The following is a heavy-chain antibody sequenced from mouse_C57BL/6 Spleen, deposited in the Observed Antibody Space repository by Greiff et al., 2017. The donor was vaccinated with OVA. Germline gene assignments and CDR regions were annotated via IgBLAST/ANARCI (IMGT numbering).Heavy chain of an antibody. CDR3: ANSGPYAMDY. CDR2: INPYNGGT. J-gene: IGHJ4*01. V-gene: IGHV1-19*01. Sequence: EVKLMESGPVLVKPGASVKMSCKASGYTFTDYYMNWVKQSHGKSLEWIGVINPYNGGTSYNQKFKGKATLTVDKSSSTAYIELNSLSSEDSAVYYCANSGPYAMDYWGQGTSVTVSS. CDR1: GYTFTDYY.